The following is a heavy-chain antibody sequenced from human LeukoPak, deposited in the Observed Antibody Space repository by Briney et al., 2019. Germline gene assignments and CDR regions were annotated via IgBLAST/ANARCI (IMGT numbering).Heavy chain of an antibody. CDR1: GGSISSYY. CDR2: IYYSGST. V-gene: IGHV4-59*08. Sequence: SETLSLTCTVSGGSISSYYWSWIRQPPGKGLEWIGYIYYSGSTNYNPSLKSRVTISVDTSKNQFSLKLSSVTAADTAVYYCARHNGDDILNGPFSWDYWGQGTLVTVSS. D-gene: IGHD3-9*01. J-gene: IGHJ4*02. CDR3: ARHNGDDILNGPFSWDY.